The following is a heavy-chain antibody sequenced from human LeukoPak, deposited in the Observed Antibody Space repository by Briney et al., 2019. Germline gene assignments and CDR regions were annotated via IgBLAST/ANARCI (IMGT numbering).Heavy chain of an antibody. Sequence: GGSLRLSCAASGFTFSSYSMNWVRQAPGKGLELVSSISSSSSYIYYADSVKGRFTISRDNAKNSLYLQMNSLRAEDTAVYYCARDAPLLYYDILTGYTTEFDYWGQGTLVTVSS. CDR1: GFTFSSYS. CDR2: ISSSSSYI. D-gene: IGHD3-9*01. J-gene: IGHJ4*02. V-gene: IGHV3-21*01. CDR3: ARDAPLLYYDILTGYTTEFDY.